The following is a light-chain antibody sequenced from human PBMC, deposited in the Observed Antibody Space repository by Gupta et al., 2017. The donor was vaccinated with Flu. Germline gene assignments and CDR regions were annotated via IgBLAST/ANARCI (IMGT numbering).Light chain of an antibody. V-gene: IGLV2-23*01. J-gene: IGLJ1*01. CDR2: EGS. CDR3: CSYAGSSPYV. Sequence: SALTHPASVTGSPGLSITISCTGTSSDVGSYNLVSWYQQHPGKAPKLMIYEGSKRPSGVSNRFSGSKSGNTASLTISGRQAEDEADYYCCSYAGSSPYVFGTGTKVTVL. CDR1: SSDVGSYNL.